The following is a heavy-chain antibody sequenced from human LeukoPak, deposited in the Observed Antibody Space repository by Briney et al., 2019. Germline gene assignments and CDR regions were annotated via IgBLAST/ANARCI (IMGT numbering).Heavy chain of an antibody. CDR1: GGSISNYY. J-gene: IGHJ5*02. Sequence: PSETLSLTCTVSGGSISNYYWSWIRQPPGKGLEWIGYIYYSGSTNYNPSLKSRVTISVDTSKNQFSLKLRSVTAADTALYYCARYASGSYYWFDPWGQGTLVTVSS. D-gene: IGHD3-10*01. V-gene: IGHV4-59*08. CDR2: IYYSGST. CDR3: ARYASGSYYWFDP.